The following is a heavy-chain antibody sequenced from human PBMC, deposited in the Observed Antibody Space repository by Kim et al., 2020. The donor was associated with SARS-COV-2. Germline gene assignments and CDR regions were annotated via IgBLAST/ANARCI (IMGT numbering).Heavy chain of an antibody. CDR3: TRQDSTTGYSSSWYFFS. V-gene: IGHV3-73*01. D-gene: IGHD6-13*01. J-gene: IGHJ5*02. Sequence: VKGRFTISREDSKNTAYLQMNSLKTEDTAVYYCTRQDSTTGYSSSWYFFSWGQGTLVTVSS.